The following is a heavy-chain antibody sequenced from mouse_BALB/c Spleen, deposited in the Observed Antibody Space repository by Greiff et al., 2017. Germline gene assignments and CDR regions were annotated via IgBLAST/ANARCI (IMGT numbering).Heavy chain of an antibody. CDR2: INPSTGYT. CDR1: GYTFTSYW. J-gene: IGHJ3*01. D-gene: IGHD3-2*01. CDR3: AREGTARATGFAY. Sequence: QVQLQQSGAELAKPGASVKMSCKASGYTFTSYWMHWVKQRPGQGLEWIGYINPSTGYTEYNQKFKDKATLTADKSSSTAYMQLSSLTSEDSAVYYCAREGTARATGFAYWGQGTLVTVSA. V-gene: IGHV1-7*01.